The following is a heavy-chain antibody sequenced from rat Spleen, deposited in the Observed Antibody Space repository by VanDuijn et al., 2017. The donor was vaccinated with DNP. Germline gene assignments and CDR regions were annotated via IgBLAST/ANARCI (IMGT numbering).Heavy chain of an antibody. CDR2: ISTSGSRT. D-gene: IGHD1-6*01. CDR3: TTSEAYTTDA. CDR1: GLTFSDYN. V-gene: IGHV5-7*01. J-gene: IGHJ4*01. Sequence: EVQLVESGGGLVQPGRSLKLSCAASGLTFSDYNMAWVRQAPKKGLEWVATISTSGSRTYYPDSVKGRFTISRDNSKSTLYLQMDSLRSEDTATYYCTTSEAYTTDAWGQGTSVTVSS.